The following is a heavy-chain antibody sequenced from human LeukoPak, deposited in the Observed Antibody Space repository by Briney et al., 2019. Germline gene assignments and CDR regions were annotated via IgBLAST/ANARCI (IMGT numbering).Heavy chain of an antibody. D-gene: IGHD4-23*01. CDR2: INHSGST. CDR1: GGSFSGYY. V-gene: IGHV4-34*01. Sequence: TSETLSLTCAVYGGSFSGYYWSWIRQPPGKGLEWIGEINHSGSTNYNPSLKSRVTISVDTSKNQFSLKLISVTAADTAVYYCAIFDYGGNSDYFDYWGQGTLVTVSS. J-gene: IGHJ4*02. CDR3: AIFDYGGNSDYFDY.